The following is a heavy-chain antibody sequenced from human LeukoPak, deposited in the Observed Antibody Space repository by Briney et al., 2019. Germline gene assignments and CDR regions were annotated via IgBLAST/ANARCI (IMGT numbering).Heavy chain of an antibody. CDR3: AFFEGGYSQEGGFDP. CDR1: GFTFDDYA. V-gene: IGHV3-9*01. J-gene: IGHJ5*02. Sequence: PGGSLRLSCAASGFTFDDYAMHWVRQAPGKGLEWVSGISWNSGSIGYADSVKGRFTISRDNAKNSLYLQMNSLRAEDTALYYCAFFEGGYSQEGGFDPGGQGTLVTVSS. CDR2: ISWNSGSI. D-gene: IGHD2-15*01.